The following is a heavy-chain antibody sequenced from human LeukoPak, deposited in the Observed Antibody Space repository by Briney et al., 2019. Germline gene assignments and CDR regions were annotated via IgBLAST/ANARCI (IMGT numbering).Heavy chain of an antibody. CDR3: VRERLDDAGYYYMNV. J-gene: IGHJ6*03. CDR2: IHYTGNT. Sequence: PSETLSLTCTVSGGSISGYYWSWIRQSPGKGLEWTGYIHYTGNTKSNPSLKSRVTISVDTSKNQFSLNLSSVTAADTAVYYCVRERLDDAGYYYMNVWGKGTTVTVSS. V-gene: IGHV4-59*01. D-gene: IGHD1-1*01. CDR1: GGSISGYY.